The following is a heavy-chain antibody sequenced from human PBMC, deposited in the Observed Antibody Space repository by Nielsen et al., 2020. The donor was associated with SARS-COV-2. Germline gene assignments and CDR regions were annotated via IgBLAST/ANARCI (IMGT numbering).Heavy chain of an antibody. CDR3: KSEGN. CDR1: GFTFSASW. V-gene: IGHV3-7*03. CDR2: IRPDGTGA. Sequence: GGSLRLSCAASGFTFSASWMAWVRQAPGKGLEWLSHIRPDGTGANYVDSVKGRFTISRDNAKNLLYLQMGSLRADDTAVYFCKSEGNWGQGTLVTVSS. J-gene: IGHJ4*02.